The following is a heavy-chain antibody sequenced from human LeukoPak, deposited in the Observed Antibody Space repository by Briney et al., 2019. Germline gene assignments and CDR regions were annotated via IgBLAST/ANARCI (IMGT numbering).Heavy chain of an antibody. Sequence: SETLSLTCTVSGGSISSYYWSWIRQPPGQGLERIGHIYHSETTNYNPSLKSRVTISVDTSKNQFSLQLSSVTAADTAVYYCASLGYYYMDVWGKRTTVTVSS. V-gene: IGHV4-59*01. J-gene: IGHJ6*03. CDR1: GGSISSYY. CDR3: ASLGYYYMDV. CDR2: IYHSETT.